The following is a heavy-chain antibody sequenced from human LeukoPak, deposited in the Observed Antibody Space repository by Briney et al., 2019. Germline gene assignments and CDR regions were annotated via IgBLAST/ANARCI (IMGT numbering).Heavy chain of an antibody. CDR2: IIPIFGTA. D-gene: IGHD5-18*01. Sequence: ASVKVSCKASGYSFSSYSITWVRQAPGQGLEWLGRIIPIFGTANYPQKFQGRVTITADILSSTAYIEMTNLTSDDTAVYFCAKQGAARQDYYMDVWGNGTTVSVS. V-gene: IGHV1-69*06. CDR3: AKQGAARQDYYMDV. J-gene: IGHJ6*03. CDR1: GYSFSSYS.